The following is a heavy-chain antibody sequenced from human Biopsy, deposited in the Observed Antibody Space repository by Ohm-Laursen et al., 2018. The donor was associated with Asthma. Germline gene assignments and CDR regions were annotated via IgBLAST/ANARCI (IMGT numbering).Heavy chain of an antibody. Sequence: SSVKVSCKSLGGTFNTYVIGWVRQAPGQGLEGMGGINSFFGTTTYPQKFQDRVTITADDSTSTVYMELSSLRSEDTAVYYCARKAGSCISRTCYSLDFWGQGTPVTVSS. D-gene: IGHD2-2*01. CDR1: GGTFNTYV. J-gene: IGHJ4*02. CDR3: ARKAGSCISRTCYSLDF. CDR2: INSFFGTT. V-gene: IGHV1-69*01.